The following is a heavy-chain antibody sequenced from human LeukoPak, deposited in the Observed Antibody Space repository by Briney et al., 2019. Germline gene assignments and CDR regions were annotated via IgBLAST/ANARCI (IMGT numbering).Heavy chain of an antibody. Sequence: SETLSLTCTVSGASISSGSYYWSWIRQPAGKGLEWIGRIYTSGSTNYNPSLKSRVTISVDTPNNRFSLKLRSVTAADTAVYYCARNGQLLSDNNWFDPWGQGTLVTVSS. CDR1: GASISSGSYY. CDR2: IYTSGST. CDR3: ARNGQLLSDNNWFDP. J-gene: IGHJ5*02. V-gene: IGHV4-61*02. D-gene: IGHD2-2*01.